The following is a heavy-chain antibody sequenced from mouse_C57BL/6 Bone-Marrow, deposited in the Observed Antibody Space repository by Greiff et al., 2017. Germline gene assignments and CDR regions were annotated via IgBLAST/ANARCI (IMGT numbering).Heavy chain of an antibody. CDR2: IYPGNSDT. J-gene: IGHJ4*01. D-gene: IGHD1-1*01. Sequence: EVQLQESGTVLARPGASVKMSCKTSGYTFTSYWMHWVKQRPGQGLEWIGAIYPGNSDTSYNQKFKGKAKLTAVTSASTAYMGLSSLTNEDSAVYYCTNYYGSSYLAMDYWGQGTSVTVSS. CDR3: TNYYGSSYLAMDY. V-gene: IGHV1-5*01. CDR1: GYTFTSYW.